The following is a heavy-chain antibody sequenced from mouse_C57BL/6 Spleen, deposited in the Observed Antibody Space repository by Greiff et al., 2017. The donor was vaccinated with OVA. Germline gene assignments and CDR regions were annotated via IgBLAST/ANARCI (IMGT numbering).Heavy chain of an antibody. CDR1: GFTFTGYW. Sequence: VQLKQSGAELMKPGASVKLSCTASGFTFTGYWIEWVKQRPGHGLEWIGEIFPGSGNTNYNEKFKGKATFTADTSSNTAYLQLSSLTTEDSASYYCARSNDGNYCARDYWGQGTSVTVSA. V-gene: IGHV1-9*01. CDR3: ARSNDGNYCARDY. D-gene: IGHD2-1*01. J-gene: IGHJ4*01. CDR2: IFPGSGNT.